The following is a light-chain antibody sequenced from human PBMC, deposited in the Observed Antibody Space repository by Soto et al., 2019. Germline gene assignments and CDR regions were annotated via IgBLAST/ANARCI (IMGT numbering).Light chain of an antibody. V-gene: IGKV1-5*01. CDR3: QHYSSYSFT. CDR1: QSVRFW. Sequence: DIRMTQSPSTLSASIGDRVTITCRASQSVRFWLAWYQQKPGRAPRLLIYDASSLETGVPSRFSGSVAETEFSLTISSLQPDDFATYYCQHYSSYSFTFGPGTKVEVK. J-gene: IGKJ3*01. CDR2: DAS.